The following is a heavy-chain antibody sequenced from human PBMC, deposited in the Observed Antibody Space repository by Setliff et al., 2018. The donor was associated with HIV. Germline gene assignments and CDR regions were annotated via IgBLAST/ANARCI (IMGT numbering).Heavy chain of an antibody. D-gene: IGHD2-8*02. CDR2: MNPNTGDT. J-gene: IGHJ4*02. CDR3: VSRQLGGVDF. Sequence: ASVKVSCKASGYTFPFYAMHWVRQAPGQGLDWMGWMNPNTGDTGFAQRFQDRFIMTSDTATNTAFLELKSLTSDDTAVYYCVSRQLGGVDFWGQGTLVTVSS. V-gene: IGHV1-8*02. CDR1: GYTFPFYA.